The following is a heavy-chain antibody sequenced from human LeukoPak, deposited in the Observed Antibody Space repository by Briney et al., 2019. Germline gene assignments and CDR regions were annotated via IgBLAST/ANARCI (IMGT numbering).Heavy chain of an antibody. CDR1: GFTFSNYA. J-gene: IGHJ4*02. D-gene: IGHD3-3*01. V-gene: IGHV3-48*03. CDR2: ISSSGSTI. CDR3: ARNYDFWSGSHPFDY. Sequence: PGGSLRLSCAASGFTFSNYAMYWVRQAPGKGLEWVSYISSSGSTIYYADSVKGRFTISRDNAKNSLYLQMNSLRAEDTAVYYCARNYDFWSGSHPFDYWGQGTLVTVSS.